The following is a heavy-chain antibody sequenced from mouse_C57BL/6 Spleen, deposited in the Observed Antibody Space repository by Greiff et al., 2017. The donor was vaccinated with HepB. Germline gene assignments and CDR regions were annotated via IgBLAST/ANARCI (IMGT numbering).Heavy chain of an antibody. Sequence: EVMLVESGGGLVKPGGSLKLSCAASGFSFSSYTMSWVRQTPEKRLEWVATISGGGGNTYYPDSVKGRFTFSRDNAKNTLYLHMSSLRAEDTALYDCARLSGNYAMDDWGQGTSVTVSS. CDR3: ARLSGNYAMDD. CDR1: GFSFSSYT. CDR2: ISGGGGNT. V-gene: IGHV5-9*01. D-gene: IGHD1-3*01. J-gene: IGHJ4*01.